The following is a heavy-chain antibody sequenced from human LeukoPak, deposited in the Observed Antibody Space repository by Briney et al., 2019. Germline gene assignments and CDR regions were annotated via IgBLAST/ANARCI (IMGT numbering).Heavy chain of an antibody. CDR3: ARGGTMVRGGIYYFDY. V-gene: IGHV5-51*01. CDR1: GSTFTTYW. Sequence: GESLRISCKGSGSTFTTYWIGWVRQLPGKGLEWMGIIYAGDSDTRYSPSFQGQVTFSADKSISTAYLQWSSLKASDTAMYYCARGGTMVRGGIYYFDYWGQGTLVTVSS. D-gene: IGHD3-10*01. CDR2: IYAGDSDT. J-gene: IGHJ4*02.